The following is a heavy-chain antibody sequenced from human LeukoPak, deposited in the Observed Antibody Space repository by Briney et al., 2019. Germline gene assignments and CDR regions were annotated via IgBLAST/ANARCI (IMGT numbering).Heavy chain of an antibody. Sequence: SETLSLTCVVSGGSISGSSWSWIRQPAGKGLKWIGRFFTTGSINYNPSLRSRVTLSVDTSKNQFSLRLTSVTAADTAVYYCAGDDPWRAFDIWGQGTMVTVSS. V-gene: IGHV4-4*07. CDR1: GGSISGSS. J-gene: IGHJ3*02. CDR2: FFTTGSI. CDR3: AGDDPWRAFDI.